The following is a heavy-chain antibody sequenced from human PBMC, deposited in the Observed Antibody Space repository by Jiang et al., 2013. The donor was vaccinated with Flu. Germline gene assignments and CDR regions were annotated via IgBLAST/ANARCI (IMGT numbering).Heavy chain of an antibody. CDR1: GFTVSSNY. CDR2: IYSGGST. CDR3: ARYKGLNRYHYYYGMDV. D-gene: IGHD1-1*01. V-gene: IGHV3-53*04. J-gene: IGHJ6*02. Sequence: VQLVESGGGLVQPGGSLRLSCAASGFTVSSNYMSWVRQAPGKGLEWVSVIYSGGSTYYADSVKGRFTISRHNSKNTLYLQMNSLRAEDTAVYYCARYKGLNRYHYYYGMDVWGQGDHGHRLL.